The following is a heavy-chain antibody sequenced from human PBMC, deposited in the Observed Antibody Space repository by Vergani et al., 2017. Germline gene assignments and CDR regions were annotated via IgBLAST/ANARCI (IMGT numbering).Heavy chain of an antibody. V-gene: IGHV3-7*01. CDR2: IKRDGTET. Sequence: EVHLEESGGGLVQPGGSLRLSCAASGFTFGDYYMAWIRLAPGKGLDWVARIKRDGTETFYVDSVKGRFTISRDNAKTTLYLQMNSLRDEDRGVYYCARIRGGSAPYLHYWGQGTLVTVAS. D-gene: IGHD2-15*01. CDR3: ARIRGGSAPYLHY. CDR1: GFTFGDYY. J-gene: IGHJ1*01.